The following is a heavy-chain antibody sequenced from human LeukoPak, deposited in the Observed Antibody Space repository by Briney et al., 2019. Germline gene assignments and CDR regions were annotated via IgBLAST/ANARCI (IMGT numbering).Heavy chain of an antibody. CDR1: GGSISSYY. V-gene: IGHV4-59*01. J-gene: IGHJ6*02. Sequence: SETLSLTCTVSGGSISSYYWSWIRQPPGKGLEWIGYIYYSGSTNYNPSLKSRVTISVDTSKNQFSLKPSSVTAADTAVYYCARADYYYGMGVWGQGTTVTVSS. CDR2: IYYSGST. CDR3: ARADYYYGMGV.